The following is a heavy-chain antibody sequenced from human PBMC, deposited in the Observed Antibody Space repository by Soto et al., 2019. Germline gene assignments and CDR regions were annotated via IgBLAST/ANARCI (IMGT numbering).Heavy chain of an antibody. CDR2: INPNTGGT. V-gene: IGHV1-2*02. D-gene: IGHD2-15*01. Sequence: QVQLVQSGAEVKKPGASVKVSCMASGYTFTGYFIHWVREVPGQGLEYMGWINPNTGGTDYAQKFQGRVTMTRDTSISTVFMEMKRLTSDDTAVYYCARAASWAARDWFDPWGEGTLVTVSS. CDR3: ARAASWAARDWFDP. CDR1: GYTFTGYF. J-gene: IGHJ5*02.